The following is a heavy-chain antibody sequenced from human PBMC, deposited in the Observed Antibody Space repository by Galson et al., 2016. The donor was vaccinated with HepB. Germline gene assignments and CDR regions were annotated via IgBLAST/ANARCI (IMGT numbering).Heavy chain of an antibody. J-gene: IGHJ5*02. Sequence: SLRLSCAASGFTFSNYGMHWIRQAPGKGPEWVAIIWYDGRYEYYAESVKGRFTISRDNSQNILYLQMNSLRVEDTAVYYCASAEYCSSTGCVGGTWGQGTLVTVSA. V-gene: IGHV3-33*03. D-gene: IGHD2/OR15-2a*01. CDR3: ASAEYCSSTGCVGGT. CDR1: GFTFSNYG. CDR2: IWYDGRYE.